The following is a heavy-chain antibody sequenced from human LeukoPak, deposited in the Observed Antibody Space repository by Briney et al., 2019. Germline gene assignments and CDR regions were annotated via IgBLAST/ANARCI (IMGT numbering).Heavy chain of an antibody. CDR3: SGSFGELTFFDY. CDR1: GFTFSSYA. J-gene: IGHJ4*02. CDR2: ISGSGGRT. Sequence: GGSLRLSCAASGFTFSSYAMSWVRQPPGKGLQWVSAISGSGGRTYYADSVKGRFTISRDNSKNMLYLQMNSLKTEDTAVYYCSGSFGELTFFDYWGQGTLVTVSS. D-gene: IGHD3-10*01. V-gene: IGHV3-23*01.